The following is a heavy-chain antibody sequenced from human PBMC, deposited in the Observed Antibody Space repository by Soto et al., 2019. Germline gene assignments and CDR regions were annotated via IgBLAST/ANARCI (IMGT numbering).Heavy chain of an antibody. J-gene: IGHJ4*02. Sequence: SETLSLTCTVSGGSISSSNYYWGWIRQPPGKGLEWIGSIYYSGSTYYNLSLKSRVTISVDTSKNQFSLKLSSVTAADTAVYYCASRVTTTFGVVIAHYWGQGTLVTVSS. CDR3: ASRVTTTFGVVIAHY. D-gene: IGHD3-3*01. V-gene: IGHV4-39*01. CDR2: IYYSGST. CDR1: GGSISSSNYY.